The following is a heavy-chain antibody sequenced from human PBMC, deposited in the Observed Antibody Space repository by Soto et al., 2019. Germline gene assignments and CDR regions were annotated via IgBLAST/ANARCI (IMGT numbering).Heavy chain of an antibody. CDR2: ISSSGNSI. J-gene: IGHJ6*02. V-gene: IGHV3-48*03. CDR3: ARDGDTSMGIYYYYGMDV. CDR1: GFTFSSYE. Sequence: GGSLRLSCASSGFTFSSYEMNWVRQAPGKGLEWVSYISSSGNSIYYADSVKGRFTISRDNAKNSLYLQMNSLRAEDTAVYYCARDGDTSMGIYYYYGMDVWGQGTTVTVSS. D-gene: IGHD5-18*01.